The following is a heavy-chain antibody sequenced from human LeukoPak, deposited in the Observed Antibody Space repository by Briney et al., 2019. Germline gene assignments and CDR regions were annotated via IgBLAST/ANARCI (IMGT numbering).Heavy chain of an antibody. J-gene: IGHJ4*02. CDR3: ARVSDISVAAYFDY. CDR1: GFTFSSYD. Sequence: GGSLRLSCEAPGFTFSSYDMHWVRQAPGKGLEWVAFIRYDGSYTYYADSVKGRFTISRDNSENTLYLQMNSLRAEDTALYYCARVSDISVAAYFDYWGQGTLVTVSS. D-gene: IGHD6-19*01. CDR2: IRYDGSYT. V-gene: IGHV3-30*02.